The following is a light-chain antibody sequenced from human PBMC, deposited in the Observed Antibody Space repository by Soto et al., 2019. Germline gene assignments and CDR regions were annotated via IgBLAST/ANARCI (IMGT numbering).Light chain of an antibody. CDR2: GAS. CDR3: HEYGTSPRLT. V-gene: IGKV3-20*01. CDR1: QSISSSC. Sequence: EIVVTQSPGTLSLSPGERATLFCRTSQSISSSCLAWYQKKPGQSPRLLISGASKRATGIPDRFSGSWSGTDFSLTISRLEPEDFAVYYCHEYGTSPRLTFGGGTKLYMK. J-gene: IGKJ4*01.